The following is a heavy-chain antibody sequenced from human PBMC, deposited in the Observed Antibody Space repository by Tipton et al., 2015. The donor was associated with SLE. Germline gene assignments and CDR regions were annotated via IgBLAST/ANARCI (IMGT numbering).Heavy chain of an antibody. CDR2: ISGGGGSA. Sequence: SLRLSCAASGFTFSSFAMNRVRQAPGKGLEWVSTISGGGGSAYYADSVKGRFTISRDNAKNSLYLQMNSLRAEDTAVYYCARDSNYYDSSGSSEYLDYWGQGTLVTVSS. CDR3: ARDSNYYDSSGSSEYLDY. CDR1: GFTFSSFA. V-gene: IGHV3-23*01. J-gene: IGHJ4*02. D-gene: IGHD3-22*01.